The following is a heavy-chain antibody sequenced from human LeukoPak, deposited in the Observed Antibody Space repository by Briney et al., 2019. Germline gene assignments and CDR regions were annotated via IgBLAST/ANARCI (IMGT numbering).Heavy chain of an antibody. D-gene: IGHD2-2*01. CDR1: GYNFANYW. CDR3: ALGSITCCGSNWLDP. CDR2: IYGGDSET. Sequence: GESLKISCKGSGYNFANYWIGWVRQMPGKGLEWMGVIYGGDSETRYNPSFKGQVTISADKSISTAYLQWSSLKASDTAMYYCALGSITCCGSNWLDPWGQGTLVTVSS. V-gene: IGHV5-51*01. J-gene: IGHJ5*02.